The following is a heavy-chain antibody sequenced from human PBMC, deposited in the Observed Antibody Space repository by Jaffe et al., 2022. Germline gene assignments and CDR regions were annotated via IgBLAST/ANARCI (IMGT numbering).Heavy chain of an antibody. CDR2: INHTGRP. CDR1: MYSGSFKGYY. V-gene: IGHV4-34*02. D-gene: IGHD2-15*01. J-gene: IGHJ4*02. Sequence: QVQLQQWGAGLLKPSETLSLTCSVSMYSGSFKGYYWTWVRQSPGRGLEWVGEINHTGRPNYNPSLKSRATISIDTVKTQFTLKLTSVTVADTSIYYCARVLPSLGYCDGGNCYSRGPLDFWGQGTLVTVTS. CDR3: ARVLPSLGYCDGGNCYSRGPLDF.